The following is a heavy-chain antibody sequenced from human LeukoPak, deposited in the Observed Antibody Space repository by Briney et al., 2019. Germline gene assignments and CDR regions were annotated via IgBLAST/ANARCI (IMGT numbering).Heavy chain of an antibody. J-gene: IGHJ4*02. D-gene: IGHD3-9*01. V-gene: IGHV3-30*02. CDR2: IWYDASNK. Sequence: GGSLRLSCAASGISFRSYGMHWVCQAPGKGLEWVTFIWYDASNKYYAESVKGRFTIPRDNSRNTVFLQMNSLRAEDTAIYYCATDISTHYFGSWGQGTLVTVSS. CDR3: ATDISTHYFGS. CDR1: GISFRSYG.